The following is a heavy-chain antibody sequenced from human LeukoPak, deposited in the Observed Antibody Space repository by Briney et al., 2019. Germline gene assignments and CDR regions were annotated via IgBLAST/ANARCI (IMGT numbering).Heavy chain of an antibody. CDR1: GGSISSGSYY. J-gene: IGHJ5*02. D-gene: IGHD3-22*01. V-gene: IGHV4-61*02. CDR3: ARTDYYDSSGYLINWFDP. Sequence: PSETLSLTCTVSGGSISSGSYYWSWIRQPAGKRLEWIGRIYTSGSTNYNPSLKSRVTISVDTPKNQFSLKLSSVTAADTAVYYCARTDYYDSSGYLINWFDPWGQGTLVTVSS. CDR2: IYTSGST.